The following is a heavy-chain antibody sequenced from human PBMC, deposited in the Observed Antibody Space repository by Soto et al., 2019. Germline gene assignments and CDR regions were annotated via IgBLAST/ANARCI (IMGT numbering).Heavy chain of an antibody. Sequence: QVQLQESGPGLVKPSQTLSLTCTVSGGSISSGGYYWSWIRQHPGKGLEWIGYIYYSGSTYYNPSLRGRVTISVDTSKNQFSLKLSSVTAADTAVYYCARALHAGYCSGGSCYGSFYGMDVWGQGTTVTVSS. CDR1: GGSISSGGYY. J-gene: IGHJ6*02. D-gene: IGHD2-15*01. V-gene: IGHV4-31*03. CDR3: ARALHAGYCSGGSCYGSFYGMDV. CDR2: IYYSGST.